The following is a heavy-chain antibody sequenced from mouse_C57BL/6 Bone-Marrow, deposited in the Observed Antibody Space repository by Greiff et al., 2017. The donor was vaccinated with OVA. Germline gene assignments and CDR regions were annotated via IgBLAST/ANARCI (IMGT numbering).Heavy chain of an antibody. CDR2: IRSKSSNYAT. J-gene: IGHJ3*01. CDR1: GFTFNTYA. CDR3: VRGRGGRAWFAY. V-gene: IGHV10-3*01. Sequence: DVMLVESGGGLVQPKGSLKLSCAASGFTFNTYAMHWVRQAPGKGLEWVARIRSKSSNYATYYADSVKDRFTISRDDSQSMLYLQMNNLKTEDTAMYYCVRGRGGRAWFAYWGQGTLVTVSA.